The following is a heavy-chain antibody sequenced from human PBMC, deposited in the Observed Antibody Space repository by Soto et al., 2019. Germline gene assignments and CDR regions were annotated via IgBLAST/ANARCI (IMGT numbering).Heavy chain of an antibody. J-gene: IGHJ2*01. Sequence: EVQLVESGGGLVKPGGSLRLSCAASGFTFNTYSMNWVRQAPGKGLEWVSSIDTSSTFIYYGGSLKGRFTISRDNAKNSLYLQMNNLKAEDTAVYYCARDGDYSDYENWYFDLWGRGTLVTVSS. D-gene: IGHD5-12*01. CDR2: IDTSSTFI. CDR1: GFTFNTYS. CDR3: ARDGDYSDYENWYFDL. V-gene: IGHV3-21*04.